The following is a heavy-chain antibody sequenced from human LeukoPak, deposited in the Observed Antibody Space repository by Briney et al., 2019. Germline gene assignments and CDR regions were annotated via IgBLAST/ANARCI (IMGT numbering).Heavy chain of an antibody. CDR2: INHSGST. CDR3: ARITPNLLWFGEFRGFDY. Sequence: SSETLSLTCAAYGGSFSGYYWSWIRQPPGKGLEWIGEINHSGSTNYNPSLKSRVSISVDTSKNQFSLKLSSVTAADTAVYYCARITPNLLWFGEFRGFDYWGQGTLVTVSS. J-gene: IGHJ4*02. D-gene: IGHD3-10*01. CDR1: GGSFSGYY. V-gene: IGHV4-34*01.